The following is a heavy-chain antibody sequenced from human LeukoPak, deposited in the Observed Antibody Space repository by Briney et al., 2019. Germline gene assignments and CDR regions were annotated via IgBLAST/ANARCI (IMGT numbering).Heavy chain of an antibody. CDR1: GYTFTSYD. D-gene: IGHD6-13*01. Sequence: ASVKVSCKASGYTFTSYDINWLRQATGQGLEWMGWMNPNSGNTGYAQKFQGRVTITRNTSISTAYMELSSLRSEDTAVYYCARGRHSSSWYGFGFDPWGQGTLVTVSS. J-gene: IGHJ5*02. CDR2: MNPNSGNT. CDR3: ARGRHSSSWYGFGFDP. V-gene: IGHV1-8*03.